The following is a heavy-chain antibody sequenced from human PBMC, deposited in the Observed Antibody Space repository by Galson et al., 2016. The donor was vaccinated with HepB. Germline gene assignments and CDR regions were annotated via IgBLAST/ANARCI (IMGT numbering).Heavy chain of an antibody. V-gene: IGHV3-33*01. Sequence: SLRLSCAASGFTFNTYGMSWVRQAPGKGLEWVASIWFGGSKTYYADSVKGRLTRSRDNSKNTVHLQMENVRAEDTAVYYCARGIEAYCGGDCNYWYFDLWGRGTLVTVSS. CDR3: ARGIEAYCGGDCNYWYFDL. CDR1: GFTFNTYG. CDR2: IWFGGSKT. D-gene: IGHD2-21*02. J-gene: IGHJ2*01.